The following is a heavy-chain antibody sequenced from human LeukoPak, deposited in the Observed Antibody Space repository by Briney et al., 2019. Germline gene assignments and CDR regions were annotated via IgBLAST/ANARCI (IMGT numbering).Heavy chain of an antibody. D-gene: IGHD3-9*01. J-gene: IGHJ4*02. CDR1: GGSISSYY. CDR2: IYTSGRT. CDR3: ARGHHTLTIDY. V-gene: IGHV4-4*07. Sequence: SETLSLTCTVSGGSISSYYWSWIRQPAGKGLEWIGRIYTSGRTNYNPSLKSRVTMSVDTSKNQFSLKLSSVVAADTAVYYCARGHHTLTIDYWGLGTLVTVSS.